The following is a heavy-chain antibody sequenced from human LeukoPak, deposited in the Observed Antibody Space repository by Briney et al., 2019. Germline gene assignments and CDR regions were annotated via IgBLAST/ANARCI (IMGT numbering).Heavy chain of an antibody. CDR1: SGSISSGSYY. D-gene: IGHD6-13*01. CDR2: IYTSGST. V-gene: IGHV4-61*02. CDR3: ARGSAAAVHDY. J-gene: IGHJ4*02. Sequence: SQTLSLTCTVSSGSISSGSYYWSWIRQPAGKGLEWIGGIYTSGSTNYNPSLKSRVTISVDTSKNQFSLKLSSVTAADTAVYYCARGSAAAVHDYWGQGTLVTVSS.